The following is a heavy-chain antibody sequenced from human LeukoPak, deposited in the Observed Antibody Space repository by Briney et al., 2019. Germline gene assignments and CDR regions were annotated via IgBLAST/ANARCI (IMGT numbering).Heavy chain of an antibody. CDR2: IYSGGST. CDR1: GFTVSSNY. D-gene: IGHD6-13*01. CDR3: ARDRGSSSWYFSLWFDY. V-gene: IGHV3-66*01. Sequence: PGGSQRLSCAASGFTVSSNYMSWVRQAPGKGLEWVSVIYSGGSTYYADSVKGRFTISRDNSKNTLYLQMNSLRAEDTAVYYCARDRGSSSWYFSLWFDYWGQGTLVTVSS. J-gene: IGHJ4*02.